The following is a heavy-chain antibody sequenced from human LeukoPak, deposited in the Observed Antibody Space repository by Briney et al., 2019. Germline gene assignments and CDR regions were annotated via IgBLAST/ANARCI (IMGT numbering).Heavy chain of an antibody. D-gene: IGHD3-3*01. V-gene: IGHV1-18*01. J-gene: IGHJ6*02. CDR1: GYTFTSYG. CDR3: ARDSVVGAFFGVVITGMDV. Sequence: EASVKVSCKASGYTFTSYGISWVRQAPGQGLEWMGWISAYNGNTNYAQKLQGRVTMTTDTSTSTAYMELRSLRSDDTAVYYCARDSVVGAFFGVVITGMDVWGQGTLVTVSS. CDR2: ISAYNGNT.